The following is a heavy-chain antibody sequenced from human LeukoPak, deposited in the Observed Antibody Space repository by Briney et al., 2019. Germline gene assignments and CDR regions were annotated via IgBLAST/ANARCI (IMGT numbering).Heavy chain of an antibody. CDR1: GYTFTSYG. J-gene: IGHJ6*02. D-gene: IGHD3-3*01. Sequence: GASVTVSCKASGYTFTSYGISWVRQAPGQGLAWMGWISAYNGNTNYAQKLQGRVTMTTDTSTSTAYMELRSLRSDDMAVYYCARTGYDFWSGLYYYGMDVGGQGTTVTVSS. CDR2: ISAYNGNT. V-gene: IGHV1-18*03. CDR3: ARTGYDFWSGLYYYGMDV.